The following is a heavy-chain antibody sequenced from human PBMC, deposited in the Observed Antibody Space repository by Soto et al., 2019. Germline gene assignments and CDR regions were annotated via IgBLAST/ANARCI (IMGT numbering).Heavy chain of an antibody. J-gene: IGHJ4*02. CDR1: GGSFKSGSYS. Sequence: QVQLQESGPGLVKPAETLSLTCTVSGGSFKSGSYSWSWIRQPLGKVLEWIGYVYHTGRTSYNPSLKSRVSISMDTSKNQFSLTLDSVTAADTAVYFCARDFAYFDSWGQGTLVTVSS. CDR2: VYHTGRT. CDR3: ARDFAYFDS. V-gene: IGHV4-61*01. D-gene: IGHD3-3*01.